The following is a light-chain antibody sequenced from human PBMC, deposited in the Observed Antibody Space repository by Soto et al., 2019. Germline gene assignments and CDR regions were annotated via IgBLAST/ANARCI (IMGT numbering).Light chain of an antibody. Sequence: EIVLTQSSATLSLSPGERATLSCRASQSVTSNALAWYQQKPGQAPRLLIYGVSSRATGIPDRFSGSGSGTDFTLTISGLEPEDFAVYYCQQRSKWPLTFGGGTK. CDR3: QQRSKWPLT. V-gene: IGKV3-11*01. CDR1: QSVTSN. J-gene: IGKJ4*01. CDR2: GVS.